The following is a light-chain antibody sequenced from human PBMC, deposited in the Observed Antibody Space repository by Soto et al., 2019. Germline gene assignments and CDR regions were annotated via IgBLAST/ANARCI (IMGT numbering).Light chain of an antibody. CDR2: VAS. J-gene: IGKJ2*01. V-gene: IGKV3-15*01. CDR1: QSVNQK. CDR3: QQFNNWPHT. Sequence: EIVLTQSPATLSVSPGERATLSCRASQSVNQKLGWYQQKPGQAPRLLIYVASYRATGIPARFSGSGSGTEYTLTSSNLQAEECAVYYCQQFNNWPHTLGQGTRLEIK.